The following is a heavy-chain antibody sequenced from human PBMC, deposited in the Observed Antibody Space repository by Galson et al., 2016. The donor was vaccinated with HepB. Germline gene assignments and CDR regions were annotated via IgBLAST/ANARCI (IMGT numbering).Heavy chain of an antibody. CDR3: ASGEVDYDSRFDY. Sequence: SLRLSCAASGFTFSGYTMHWVRQAPGKGLEWVSTISSSSSYIYYADSVKGRFTISRDNAKNSLYLQMNSLRAEDTAVYYCASGEVDYDSRFDYWGQGTLVTVSS. CDR1: GFTFSGYT. CDR2: ISSSSSYI. J-gene: IGHJ4*02. V-gene: IGHV3-21*01. D-gene: IGHD3-22*01.